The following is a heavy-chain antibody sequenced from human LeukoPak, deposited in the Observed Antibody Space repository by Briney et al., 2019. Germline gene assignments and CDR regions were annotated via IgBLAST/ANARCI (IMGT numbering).Heavy chain of an antibody. Sequence: PSETLSLTCTVSGGSISNYYWSWIRQPPGKGLEWIGEINHSGSTNYNPSLKSRVTISVDTSKNQFSLKLSSVTAADTAVYYCARQEMATMFLFDYWGQGTLVTVSS. V-gene: IGHV4-34*01. D-gene: IGHD5-24*01. J-gene: IGHJ4*02. CDR3: ARQEMATMFLFDY. CDR2: INHSGST. CDR1: GGSISNYY.